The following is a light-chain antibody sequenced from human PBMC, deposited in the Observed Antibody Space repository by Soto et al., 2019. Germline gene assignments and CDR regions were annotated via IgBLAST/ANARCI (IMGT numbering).Light chain of an antibody. CDR1: QSILSSSNNKNS. V-gene: IGKV4-1*01. Sequence: DIVMTQSPDSLAVSLGERATINCKSSQSILSSSNNKNSLAWFQQQPGQPPKLLIYWASTRESGVPDRFSGSGSGTDFTLTISSLQAEDVAVYYCQQYYSSVVTFGQGHDWRLN. CDR2: WAS. CDR3: QQYYSSVVT. J-gene: IGKJ5*01.